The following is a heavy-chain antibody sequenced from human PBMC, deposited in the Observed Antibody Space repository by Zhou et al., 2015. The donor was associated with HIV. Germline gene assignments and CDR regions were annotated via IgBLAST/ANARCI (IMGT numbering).Heavy chain of an antibody. CDR1: GFTFSNYG. CDR3: ARDSLFGTARHNLDPYNMDV. D-gene: IGHD6-6*01. V-gene: IGHV3-33*01. Sequence: QVQLVESGGGVVQPGRSLRLSCAASGFTFSNYGMHWVRQAPGKGLEWVAIMWYDGTIKYYADSVKGRFTISRDNSKNTLFLQMNSLRAEDTAVYYCARDSLFGTARHNLDPYNMDVWGQGP. CDR2: MWYDGTIK. J-gene: IGHJ6*02.